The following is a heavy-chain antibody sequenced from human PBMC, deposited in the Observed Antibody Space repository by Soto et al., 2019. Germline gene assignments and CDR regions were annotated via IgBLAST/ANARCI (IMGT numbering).Heavy chain of an antibody. CDR2: ISSSGSST. Sequence: QEQLVESGGGLVKPGGSLRLSCAASGLTFSDYYMSWIRQAPGKGLGWVSYISSSGSSTYYVDSVKGRFTISRDNAKNSLYLQMNSLRAEDTAVYYCASHTGYSSGWAFDYWGQGTLVTISS. V-gene: IGHV3-11*01. CDR3: ASHTGYSSGWAFDY. D-gene: IGHD6-19*01. CDR1: GLTFSDYY. J-gene: IGHJ4*02.